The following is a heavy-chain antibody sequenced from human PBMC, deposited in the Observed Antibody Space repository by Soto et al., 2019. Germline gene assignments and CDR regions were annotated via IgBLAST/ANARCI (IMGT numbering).Heavy chain of an antibody. D-gene: IGHD3-22*01. J-gene: IGHJ6*02. CDR3: AGITMIVVGAYGMDV. CDR1: GYTLPELS. CDR2: FDPEDAEI. V-gene: IGHV1-24*01. Sequence: ASVTVSCKVSGYTLPELSMHWVRKARGKGLEWMGGFDPEDAEIIYAQKFQGRVTMTEDTSTDTAYMELSSLRSEDTAVYYCAGITMIVVGAYGMDVWGQGTTVTVAS.